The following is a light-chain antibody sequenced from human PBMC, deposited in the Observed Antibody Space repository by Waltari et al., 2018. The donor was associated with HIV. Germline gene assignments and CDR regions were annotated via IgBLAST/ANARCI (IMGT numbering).Light chain of an antibody. Sequence: EIVLTQSPGTLSLSPGERATLSCRASQSVTSDYLAWYQKKRAQAPRLLIYAASSRAAGIPDRFSGSGSGTDFTLTISRLEPEDFAMYYCQQYGNSPRTFGQGTELDFK. CDR2: AAS. J-gene: IGKJ2*01. CDR3: QQYGNSPRT. CDR1: QSVTSDY. V-gene: IGKV3-20*01.